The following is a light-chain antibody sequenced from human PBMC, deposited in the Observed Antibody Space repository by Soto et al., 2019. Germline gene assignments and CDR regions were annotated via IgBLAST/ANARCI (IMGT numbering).Light chain of an antibody. CDR3: HHYGSSPQT. J-gene: IGKJ1*01. V-gene: IGKV3-20*01. Sequence: EIVLTQSPATLSLSQGERATLSCRASQSVRSNYLAWYQQKPGQAPRLPIYGASSRATGIPDRFSGSGSGTDFTLTISRLEPEDFAVYYCHHYGSSPQTFGQGSKVDIK. CDR2: GAS. CDR1: QSVRSNY.